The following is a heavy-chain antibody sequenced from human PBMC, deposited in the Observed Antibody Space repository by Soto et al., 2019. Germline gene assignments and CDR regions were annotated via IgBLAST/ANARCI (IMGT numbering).Heavy chain of an antibody. J-gene: IGHJ5*02. CDR1: GFTFSSYA. CDR3: AKGASFGYSYGSPPFP. D-gene: IGHD5-18*01. Sequence: QPGWSLRLSCAASGFTFSSYAMSWVRQAPGKGLEWVSAISGSGGSTYYADSVKGRFTISRDNSKNTLYLQMNSLRAEDTAVYYCAKGASFGYSYGSPPFPWGQGTLVTVSS. V-gene: IGHV3-23*01. CDR2: ISGSGGST.